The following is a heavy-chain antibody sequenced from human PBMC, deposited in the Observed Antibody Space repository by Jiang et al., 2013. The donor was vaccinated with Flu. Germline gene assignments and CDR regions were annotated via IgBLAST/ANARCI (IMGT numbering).Heavy chain of an antibody. CDR3: AKDFSDYGDAFDI. D-gene: IGHD4-17*01. J-gene: IGHJ3*02. Sequence: WVRQAPGKGLEWVAVISYDGSNKYYADSVKGRFTISRDNSKNTLYLQMNSLRAEDTAVYYCAKDFSDYGDAFDIWGQGTMVTVSS. V-gene: IGHV3-30*18. CDR2: ISYDGSNK.